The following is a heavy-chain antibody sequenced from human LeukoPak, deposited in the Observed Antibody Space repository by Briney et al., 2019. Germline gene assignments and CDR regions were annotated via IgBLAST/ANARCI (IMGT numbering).Heavy chain of an antibody. CDR1: GFTVSSNY. CDR3: ARDIVDTASHYYYYYGMDV. D-gene: IGHD5-18*01. CDR2: IYSGGST. Sequence: PGGSLRLSCAASGFTVSSNYMSWVRQAPGKGLEWVSVIYSGGSTYYADSVKGRFTISRDNSKNTLYLQMNSLRAEDTAVYYCARDIVDTASHYYYYYGMDVWGQGTTVTVSS. J-gene: IGHJ6*02. V-gene: IGHV3-53*01.